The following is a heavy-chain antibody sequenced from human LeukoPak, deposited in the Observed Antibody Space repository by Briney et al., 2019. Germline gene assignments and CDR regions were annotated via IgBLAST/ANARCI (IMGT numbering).Heavy chain of an antibody. V-gene: IGHV4-59*01. J-gene: IGHJ4*02. CDR2: IYYSGST. D-gene: IGHD1-7*01. CDR3: ARNDWTYGGYFDY. CDR1: GGSISSYY. Sequence: SETLSLTCTVSGGSISSYYWSWIRQPPGKGLEWNGYIYYSGSTNYNPSLKSRLTMSVDTSKNQFSLRLSSVTAADTAVYYCARNDWTYGGYFDYWGQGTLVTVSS.